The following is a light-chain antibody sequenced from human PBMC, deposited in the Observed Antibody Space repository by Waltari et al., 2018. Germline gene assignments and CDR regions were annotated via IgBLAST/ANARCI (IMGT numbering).Light chain of an antibody. J-gene: IGLJ3*02. V-gene: IGLV4-69*01. CDR3: QTGGHGTWV. Sequence: QLVLTQSPSASASLGASVKLTCTLSSGHSSNVVAWLQQRPEKGPRYLMKVNSDGSHSKGDEIPDRFSGSSSGAERYLTISSLQSEDEADYYCQTGGHGTWVVGGGTKLTVL. CDR2: VNSDGSH. CDR1: SGHSSNV.